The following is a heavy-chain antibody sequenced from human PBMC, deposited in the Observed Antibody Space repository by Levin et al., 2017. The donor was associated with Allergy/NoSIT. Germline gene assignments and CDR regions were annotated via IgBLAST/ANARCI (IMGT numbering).Heavy chain of an antibody. V-gene: IGHV3-21*01. CDR3: ARDRWELLGNYYYGMDG. Sequence: GESLKISCAASGFTFSSYSMNWVRQAPGKGLEWVSSISSSSSYIYYADSVKGRFTISRDNAKNSLYLQMNSLRAEDTAVYYCARDRWELLGNYYYGMDGWGQGTTVTVSS. D-gene: IGHD1-26*01. J-gene: IGHJ6*02. CDR2: ISSSSSYI. CDR1: GFTFSSYS.